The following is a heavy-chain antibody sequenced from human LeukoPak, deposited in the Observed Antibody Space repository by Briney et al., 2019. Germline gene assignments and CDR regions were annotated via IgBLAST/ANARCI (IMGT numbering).Heavy chain of an antibody. V-gene: IGHV3-66*01. J-gene: IGHJ4*02. D-gene: IGHD1-26*01. CDR2: IYSGGST. Sequence: GGSLRLSCAASGFTVSSNHMNWVRQAPGKGLEWVSVIYSGGSTYYADSVKGRFTISRDNSKNTLYLQMNSLRAEDTAVYYCVRMGASFDYWGQGTLVTASS. CDR3: VRMGASFDY. CDR1: GFTVSSNH.